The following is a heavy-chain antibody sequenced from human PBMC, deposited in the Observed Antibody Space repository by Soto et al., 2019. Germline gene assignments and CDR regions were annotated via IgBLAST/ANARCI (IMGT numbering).Heavy chain of an antibody. CDR2: IYYSGGT. CDR1: GGSISSGDYY. Sequence: SETLSLTCTVSGGSISSGDYYWSWIRQPPGKGLECIGYIYYSGGTYYKPSLKSRVTISVDMSKNQFSLKLSSVTAADTAVYYCARAAVGSVYGMDVWGQGTTVTVSS. D-gene: IGHD2-2*03. V-gene: IGHV4-30-4*01. CDR3: ARAAVGSVYGMDV. J-gene: IGHJ6*02.